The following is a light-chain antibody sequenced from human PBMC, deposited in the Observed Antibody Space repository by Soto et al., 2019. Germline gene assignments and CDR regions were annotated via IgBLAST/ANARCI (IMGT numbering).Light chain of an antibody. J-gene: IGKJ2*01. Sequence: EIVMTQSPVTLSVSPGERVTLSCRASQSVSSNLAWYQQKPGQAPRLLIYGASTRATGIPARFSGSGSGTEFTLTISSLQSEDFALYYCQQYSQWPLYTFGQGTKVDI. CDR2: GAS. V-gene: IGKV3-15*01. CDR1: QSVSSN. CDR3: QQYSQWPLYT.